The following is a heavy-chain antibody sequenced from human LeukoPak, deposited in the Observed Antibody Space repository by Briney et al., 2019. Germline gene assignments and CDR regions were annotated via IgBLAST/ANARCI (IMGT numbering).Heavy chain of an antibody. CDR1: GYTFTGYY. J-gene: IGHJ4*02. CDR2: INPSGGST. CDR3: ARGTTPYYYDSSGYLYYFDY. D-gene: IGHD3-22*01. V-gene: IGHV1-46*01. Sequence: ASVKVSCKASGYTFTGYYMHWVRQAPGQGLEWMGIINPSGGSTSYAQKFQGRVTMTRDMSTSTVYMELSSLRSEDTAVYYCARGTTPYYYDSSGYLYYFDYWGQGTLVTVSS.